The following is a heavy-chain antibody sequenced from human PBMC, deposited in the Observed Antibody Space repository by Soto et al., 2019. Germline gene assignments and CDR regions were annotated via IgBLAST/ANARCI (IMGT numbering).Heavy chain of an antibody. J-gene: IGHJ6*02. V-gene: IGHV1-58*01. CDR2: IVVGSGNT. CDR3: AATVSAAAGNYYGMDV. Sequence: SVKVSCKASGFTFTSSAVQWVRQARGQRLEWIGWIVVGSGNTNYAQKFQERVTITRDMSTSTAYMELSSLRSEDTAVYYCAATVSAAAGNYYGMDVWGQGTTVTVSS. D-gene: IGHD6-13*01. CDR1: GFTFTSSA.